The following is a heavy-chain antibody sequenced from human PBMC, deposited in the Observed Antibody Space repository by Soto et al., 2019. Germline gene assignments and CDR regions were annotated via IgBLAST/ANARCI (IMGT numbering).Heavy chain of an antibody. J-gene: IGHJ6*02. CDR1: GFTFSSYG. V-gene: IGHV3-74*01. CDR2: IYSGGST. Sequence: GGSLRLSCAASGFTFSSYGMNWVRQAPGKGLEWVSVIYSGGSTSYADSVKGRFTISRDNAKNTLYLQMNSLRAEDTAVYYCARDVRVRGVPWYYYYGMDVWGQATTVPVS. D-gene: IGHD3-10*01. CDR3: ARDVRVRGVPWYYYYGMDV.